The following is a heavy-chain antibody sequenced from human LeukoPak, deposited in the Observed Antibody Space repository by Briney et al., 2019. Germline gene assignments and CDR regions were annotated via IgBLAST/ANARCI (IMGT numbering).Heavy chain of an antibody. CDR3: GLDSGVDWFDP. D-gene: IGHD2-15*01. CDR1: VGSISSSSFY. CDR2: IYYSGST. J-gene: IGHJ5*02. Sequence: SETLSLTCTVSVGSISSSSFYWGWIRQPPGRGLGWIGSIYYSGSTSYNPSLKSRVTISVDTSKNQFSLKLSSVTAADPAVYYCGLDSGVDWFDPGGQGTLLTVSS. V-gene: IGHV4-39*01.